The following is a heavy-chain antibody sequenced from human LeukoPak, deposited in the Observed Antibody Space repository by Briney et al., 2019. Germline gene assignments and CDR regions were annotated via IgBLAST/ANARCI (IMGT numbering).Heavy chain of an antibody. V-gene: IGHV4-59*01. D-gene: IGHD3-22*01. J-gene: IGHJ4*02. Sequence: SETLSLTCTVSGGSIPSYYWSCIRQPPGKGLEWIGYIYYSGSTNYNPSLKSRVTISVDTSKNQFSLKLSSVTAADTAVYYCAIYYYDSSGYYLPTDYWGQGTLVTVSS. CDR3: AIYYYDSSGYYLPTDY. CDR2: IYYSGST. CDR1: GGSIPSYY.